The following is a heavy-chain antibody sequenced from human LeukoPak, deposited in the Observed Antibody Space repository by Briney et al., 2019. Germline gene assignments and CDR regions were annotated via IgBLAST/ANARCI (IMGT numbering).Heavy chain of an antibody. CDR3: ARLPENWNDPVPYYRDV. CDR2: IYYSGST. V-gene: IGHV4-30-2*03. J-gene: IGHJ6*03. CDR1: GGSISSGSYS. D-gene: IGHD1-1*01. Sequence: SQTLSLTCAVSGGSISSGSYSWTWIRQPPGKGLEWNGYIYYSGSTYYNPSLKSRVTISVDTSKNQFSLKLSSVTAADTAVYHCARLPENWNDPVPYYRDVWGKGTTVTISS.